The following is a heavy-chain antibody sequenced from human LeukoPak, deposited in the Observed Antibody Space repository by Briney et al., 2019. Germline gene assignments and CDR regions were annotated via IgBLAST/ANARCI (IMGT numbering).Heavy chain of an antibody. CDR3: ARRLATKDHDAFDI. D-gene: IGHD1-26*01. CDR1: GYSFTSYW. J-gene: IGHJ3*02. CDR2: IYPGDSDI. Sequence: VESLKISCKGSGYSFTSYWIGWVRQMPGKGLEWMGIIYPGDSDIRYSPSFQGQVTISADKSISTAYLQWSSLKASDTAMYYCARRLATKDHDAFDIWGQGTMVTVSS. V-gene: IGHV5-51*01.